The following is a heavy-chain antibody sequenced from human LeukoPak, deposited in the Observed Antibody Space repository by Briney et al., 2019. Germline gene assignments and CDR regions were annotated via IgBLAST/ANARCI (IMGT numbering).Heavy chain of an antibody. CDR1: GFTFTGYF. CDR3: ASPLIGFWSGSEYFQH. Sequence: GASVKVSCKTSGFTFTGYFSHWLRQAPGQGPEWMGWINPNSGGTNYAQKFQGRVTMTRDTSISTAYMELSRLRSDDTAVYYCASPLIGFWSGSEYFQHWGQGTLVTVSS. V-gene: IGHV1-2*02. CDR2: INPNSGGT. D-gene: IGHD3-3*01. J-gene: IGHJ1*01.